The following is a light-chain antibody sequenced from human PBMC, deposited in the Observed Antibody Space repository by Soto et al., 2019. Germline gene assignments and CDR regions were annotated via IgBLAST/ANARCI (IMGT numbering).Light chain of an antibody. CDR3: QQYKSWPPPIT. V-gene: IGKV3-15*01. Sequence: EVVRRQSPATRSVSPGEGATVSCRASQGIGDTLAWYQHKPGQTPRLLIYDTSTRATGVPTRFSGSRSGAEFTLTINSLQSEHFAVYYCQQYKSWPPPITFGQGTKVEIK. CDR1: QGIGDT. CDR2: DTS. J-gene: IGKJ5*01.